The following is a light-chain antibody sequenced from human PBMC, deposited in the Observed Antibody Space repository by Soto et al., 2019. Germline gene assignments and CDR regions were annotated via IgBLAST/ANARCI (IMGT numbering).Light chain of an antibody. J-gene: IGKJ1*01. V-gene: IGKV3-20*01. CDR1: QSVSSSY. CDR2: GAS. Sequence: EIVMTQSPATLSVSPGERATLSCRASQSVSSSYLAWYQQKPGQAPRLLIYGASSRATGIPDRFSGSGSGTDSTLTISRLEPDDFATYYCQHYNTYRATFGQGTKVDTK. CDR3: QHYNTYRAT.